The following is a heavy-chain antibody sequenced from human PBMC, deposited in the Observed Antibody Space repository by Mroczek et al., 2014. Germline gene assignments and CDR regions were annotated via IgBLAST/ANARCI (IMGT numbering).Heavy chain of an antibody. J-gene: IGHJ4*02. Sequence: QVQLVESGGDVVQPGRSLRLSCAVSEFRISNYVMHWVRQAPGKGLEWVALRSYDGNSDSYADSVRGRFTISRDSSDSMLFLQMDSLRPEDTAVYYCVREKSSGWFMFDFWGQGTLVTRLL. V-gene: IGHV3-30*03. CDR3: VREKSSGWFMFDF. CDR1: EFRISNYV. D-gene: IGHD6-19*01. CDR2: RSYDGNSD.